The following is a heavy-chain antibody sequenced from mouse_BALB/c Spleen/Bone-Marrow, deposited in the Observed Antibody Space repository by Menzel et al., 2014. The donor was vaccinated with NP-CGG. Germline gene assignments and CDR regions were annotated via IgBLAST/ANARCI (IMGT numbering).Heavy chain of an antibody. CDR1: GYSITSDYA. J-gene: IGHJ4*01. CDR3: AYYSYDYYAMDY. CDR2: ISYSGST. Sequence: EVQLQQSGPGLVKPSQSLSLTCTVTGYSITSDYAWNWIRQFPGNKLEWMGYISYSGSTSYNPSLKSRISITRDTSKNQFFLQLNSVTTEDTATYYCAYYSYDYYAMDYGGQGTSVTVSS. V-gene: IGHV3-2*02. D-gene: IGHD2-12*01.